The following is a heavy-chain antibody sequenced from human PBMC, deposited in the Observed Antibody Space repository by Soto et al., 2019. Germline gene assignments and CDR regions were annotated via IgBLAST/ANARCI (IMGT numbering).Heavy chain of an antibody. J-gene: IGHJ4*02. CDR3: ARSRLTDYSIDY. CDR1: GYTFTGYY. V-gene: IGHV1-2*02. D-gene: IGHD4-4*01. Sequence: SVKVSCKPSGYTFTGYYIHWVRQAPGQGLEWMGWINPNSGATNYALKFQGRVTMTRDTSISAAYMELNSLTSDDTAVYYCARSRLTDYSIDYWGQGTLVTVSS. CDR2: INPNSGAT.